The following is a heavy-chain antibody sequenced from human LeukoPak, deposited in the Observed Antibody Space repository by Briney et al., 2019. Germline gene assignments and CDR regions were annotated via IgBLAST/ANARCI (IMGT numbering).Heavy chain of an antibody. CDR3: AREYSTSSTAFDI. CDR2: IYYSGST. D-gene: IGHD6-6*01. Sequence: PSETLSLTCTVSGGSISSGGYYWSWIRQHPGKGLEWIGYIYYSGSTYHNPSLKSRVTISLDTSKNQFSLKLSSVTAADAAMYYCAREYSTSSTAFDIWGQGTMVTVSS. J-gene: IGHJ3*02. V-gene: IGHV4-31*03. CDR1: GGSISSGGYY.